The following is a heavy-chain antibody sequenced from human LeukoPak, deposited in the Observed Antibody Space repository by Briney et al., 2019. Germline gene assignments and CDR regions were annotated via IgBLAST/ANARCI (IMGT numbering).Heavy chain of an antibody. V-gene: IGHV3-30*02. Sequence: GGSLRLSCAASGFTFSSYGMHWVRQAPGKGLEWVAFIRYDGSNKYYADSVKGRFTISRDNSKNTLYLQMNSLRAEDTAVYYCASGYSSSWYSNCWGQGTLVTVSS. J-gene: IGHJ4*02. D-gene: IGHD6-13*01. CDR2: IRYDGSNK. CDR1: GFTFSSYG. CDR3: ASGYSSSWYSNC.